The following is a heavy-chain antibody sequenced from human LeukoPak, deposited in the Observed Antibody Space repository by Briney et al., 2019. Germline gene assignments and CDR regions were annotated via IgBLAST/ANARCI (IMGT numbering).Heavy chain of an antibody. CDR1: GFTFRSYW. J-gene: IGHJ3*02. CDR2: IKQDESEK. Sequence: GLSLPLYCSASGFTFRSYWMIWVRQASLYWLESVVNIKQDESEKYYVDSVKGRFTVSRDNAKNSLYLQMNSLRAEDTAVYYCARDKEEMVRAPYAFGIWGQGTMVTVSS. V-gene: IGHV3-7*01. D-gene: IGHD3-10*01. CDR3: ARDKEEMVRAPYAFGI.